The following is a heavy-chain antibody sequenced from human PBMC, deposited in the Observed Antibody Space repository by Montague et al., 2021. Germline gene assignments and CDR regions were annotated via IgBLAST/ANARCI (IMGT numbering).Heavy chain of an antibody. Sequence: SLRLSCAAFDFTSSSYTINWVRQAPGKGLEWVSYISGKSSYIYYAASVKGRFTISRDNAKNSLFLQINSLRAEDTAVYYCARENWGSGRAFDIWGQGTMVTVSS. V-gene: IGHV3-21*01. J-gene: IGHJ3*02. D-gene: IGHD3-10*01. CDR3: ARENWGSGRAFDI. CDR2: ISGKSSYI. CDR1: DFTSSSYT.